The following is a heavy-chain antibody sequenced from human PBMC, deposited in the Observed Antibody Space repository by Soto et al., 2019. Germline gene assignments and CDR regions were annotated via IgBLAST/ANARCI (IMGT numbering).Heavy chain of an antibody. J-gene: IGHJ4*02. D-gene: IGHD3-10*01. CDR3: AKDGPLYYYGSGSYYFDY. CDR1: GFTFSSYA. CDR2: ISGSGGSK. V-gene: IGHV3-23*01. Sequence: GGSLRLSCAASGFTFSSYAMSWVRQAPGKGLEWVSAISGSGGSKYYPDSVKGRFTISSDNSKNKLYLQMNSLRAEDTAVYYCAKDGPLYYYGSGSYYFDYWGQGTLVTVSS.